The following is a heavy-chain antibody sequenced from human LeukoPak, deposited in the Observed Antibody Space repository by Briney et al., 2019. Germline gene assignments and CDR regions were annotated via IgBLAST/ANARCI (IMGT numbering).Heavy chain of an antibody. V-gene: IGHV4-4*07. CDR3: ARGGGGGAKFSRSYYYYYMDV. CDR2: IYTSGST. Sequence: SETLSLTCTVSGGSISSYYWSWIRQPAGKGLEWIGRIYTSGSTNYNPSLKSRVTISVDTSKNQLPLNLGAVTAASTAVYYSARGGGGGAKFSRSYYYYYMDVWGKGTTVTISS. CDR1: GGSISSYY. J-gene: IGHJ6*03. D-gene: IGHD3-16*01.